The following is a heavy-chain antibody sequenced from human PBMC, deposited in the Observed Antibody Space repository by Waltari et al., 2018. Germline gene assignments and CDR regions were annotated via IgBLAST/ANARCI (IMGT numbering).Heavy chain of an antibody. CDR1: GYTFTGYV. J-gene: IGHJ6*02. Sequence: QVQLVQSGSELKNPGASVRISCKASGYTFTGYVINWVRQAPGQGLQGMGCIQTNSGGPTYARGFTGRLCFSVDMSASTAYLQISDLQSEDTGLYFGVREVSGGDEWTHCFNVLDVWGQGTTVTVSS. V-gene: IGHV7-4-1*02. D-gene: IGHD2-21*01. CDR3: VREVSGGDEWTHCFNVLDV. CDR2: IQTNSGGP.